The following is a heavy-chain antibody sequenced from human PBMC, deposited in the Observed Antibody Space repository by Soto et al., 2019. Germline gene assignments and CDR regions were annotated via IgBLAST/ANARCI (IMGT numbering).Heavy chain of an antibody. CDR2: IYPSVSS. J-gene: IGHJ4*02. CDR1: GFAIIRGYY. Sequence: SETLSLTCNVSGFAIIRGYYWSFVRQPPGKGLEWIGSIYPSVSSYHNPSLESRLTLSIDTSKNQFTLKLASVTAADTALYYCAREKVGTTFFDNWGQGTQVTVSS. CDR3: AREKVGTTFFDN. D-gene: IGHD1-1*01. V-gene: IGHV4-38-2*02.